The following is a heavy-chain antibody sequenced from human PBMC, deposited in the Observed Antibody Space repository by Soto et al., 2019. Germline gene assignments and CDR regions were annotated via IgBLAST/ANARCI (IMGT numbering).Heavy chain of an antibody. D-gene: IGHD6-19*01. CDR3: ARGIAVSGHYFDY. J-gene: IGHJ4*02. CDR1: GGSISSYY. Sequence: QVQLQESGPGLVKPSETLSLTCTVSGGSISSYYWSWIRQPPGKGLEWIGYINYSGSTNYNPSLKSRVTISVDTSKNQFSLKLISVTAADTAVYSCARGIAVSGHYFDYWGQGTLVTVSS. CDR2: INYSGST. V-gene: IGHV4-59*01.